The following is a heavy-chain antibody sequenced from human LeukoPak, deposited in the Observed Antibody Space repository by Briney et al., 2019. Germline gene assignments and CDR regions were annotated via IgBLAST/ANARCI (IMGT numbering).Heavy chain of an antibody. CDR2: ISWNSGSI. CDR1: GFTFSSYA. CDR3: ARRGEGPLYYYYGMDV. V-gene: IGHV3-9*01. Sequence: GGSLRLSCAASGFTFSSYAMHWVRQAPGKGLEWVSGISWNSGSIGYADSVKGRFTISRDNAKNSLYLQMNSLRAEDTALYYCARRGEGPLYYYYGMDVWGQGTTVTVSS. J-gene: IGHJ6*02. D-gene: IGHD3-16*01.